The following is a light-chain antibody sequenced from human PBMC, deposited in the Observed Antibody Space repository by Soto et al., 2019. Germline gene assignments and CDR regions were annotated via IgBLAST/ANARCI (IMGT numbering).Light chain of an antibody. J-gene: IGKJ4*01. Sequence: DIQMTQSPSSVSASVGDRVTITCRASQGISNWLAWYQQQPGKAPKLLIYGASSLQSGVPSRFSGGGSGTHFTLIISSLQPEDFATYYCQQTNTFLPLPFGGGTTVEI. CDR2: GAS. V-gene: IGKV1-12*01. CDR1: QGISNW. CDR3: QQTNTFLPLP.